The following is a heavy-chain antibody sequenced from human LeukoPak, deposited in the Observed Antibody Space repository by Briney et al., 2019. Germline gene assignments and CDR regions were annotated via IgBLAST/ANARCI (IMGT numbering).Heavy chain of an antibody. V-gene: IGHV3-13*01. J-gene: IGHJ6*02. CDR2: IGTAGDT. Sequence: GGSLXXXXXAXXXXXSXXXXXWVRXXXGKGLEWVSAIGTAGDTYYPGSVKGRFTISRENAKNSLYLQMNSLRAGDTAVYYCARGRGPHWSDPYGMDVWGQGTTVTVSS. CDR1: XXXXSXXX. CDR3: ARGRGPHWSDPYGMDV. D-gene: IGHD2-8*02.